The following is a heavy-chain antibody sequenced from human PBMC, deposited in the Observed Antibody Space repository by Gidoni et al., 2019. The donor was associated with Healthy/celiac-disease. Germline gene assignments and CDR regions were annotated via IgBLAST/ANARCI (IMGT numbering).Heavy chain of an antibody. V-gene: IGHV3-73*01. CDR2: IRSKANSYAT. Sequence: EVQLVESGGGLDQPGGSLKLSCAASGFPFSGSAMPWVRQASGKGLEWVGRIRSKANSYATAYAASVKGRFTISRDDSKNTAYLQMNSLKTEDTAVYYCTRRVGAPTTNYYYGMDVWGQGTTVTVSS. CDR3: TRRVGAPTTNYYYGMDV. J-gene: IGHJ6*02. D-gene: IGHD1-26*01. CDR1: GFPFSGSA.